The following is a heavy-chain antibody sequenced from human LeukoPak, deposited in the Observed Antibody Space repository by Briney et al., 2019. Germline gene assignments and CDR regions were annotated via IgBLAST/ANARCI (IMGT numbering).Heavy chain of an antibody. Sequence: GGSLRLSCAASGFTFSSYSMNWVRQAPGKGLEWVSSISSSSGYIYYADSVKGRFTISRDNAKNSLYLQMNSLRAEDMALYYCAREISISIAARGGFDYWGQGTLVIVSS. CDR2: ISSSSGYI. CDR3: AREISISIAARGGFDY. CDR1: GFTFSSYS. J-gene: IGHJ4*02. D-gene: IGHD6-6*01. V-gene: IGHV3-21*04.